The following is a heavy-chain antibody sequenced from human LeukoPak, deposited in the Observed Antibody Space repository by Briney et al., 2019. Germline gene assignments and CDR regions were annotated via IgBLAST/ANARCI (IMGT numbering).Heavy chain of an antibody. CDR1: GGSISSSNW. V-gene: IGHV4-4*02. CDR3: AREARTMWLGFDY. CDR2: IYHSGST. D-gene: IGHD6-19*01. J-gene: IGHJ4*02. Sequence: SETLSLTCAVSGGSISSSNWWSWVRPPPGKGLEWIGEIYHSGSTNYNPSLKSRVTISVDKSKNQFYLKLSSVTAADTAVYYCAREARTMWLGFDYWGQGTLVTVPS.